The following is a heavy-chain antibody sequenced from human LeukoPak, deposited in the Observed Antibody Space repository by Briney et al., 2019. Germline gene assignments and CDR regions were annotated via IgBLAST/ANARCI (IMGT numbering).Heavy chain of an antibody. J-gene: IGHJ3*02. CDR2: IYPGDSDT. Sequence: GESLKISCKGSGYSFTSYWIGWVRPMPGKGLEWMGIIYPGDSDTRYSPSFQGQVTISADKSISTAYLQWSSLKASDTAMYYCARSGVITFGGVIVSAFDIWGQGTMVTVSS. D-gene: IGHD3-16*02. CDR3: ARSGVITFGGVIVSAFDI. V-gene: IGHV5-51*01. CDR1: GYSFTSYW.